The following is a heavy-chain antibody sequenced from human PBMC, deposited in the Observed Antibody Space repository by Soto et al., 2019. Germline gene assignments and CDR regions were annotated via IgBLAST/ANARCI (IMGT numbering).Heavy chain of an antibody. D-gene: IGHD5-12*01. V-gene: IGHV1-69*13. Sequence: SVKVSCKASGGTFSSYAISWVRQAPGQGLESMGGIIPIFGTANYAQKFQGRVTITADESTSTAYMELSSLRSEDTAVYYCASTQRGYSGYADAFDIWGQGTMVTVSS. CDR1: GGTFSSYA. J-gene: IGHJ3*02. CDR2: IIPIFGTA. CDR3: ASTQRGYSGYADAFDI.